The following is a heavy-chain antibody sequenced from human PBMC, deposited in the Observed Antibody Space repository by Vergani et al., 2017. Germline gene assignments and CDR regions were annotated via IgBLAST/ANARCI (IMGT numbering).Heavy chain of an antibody. D-gene: IGHD2-15*01. Sequence: QVQLVQSGAEVKKPGSSVKVSCKASGGTFSSYALNWVRQAPGQGLEWMGSIIPSLATTIYAQKFQGRVTITADESTSTAYMERSSLKSEDTAVFYCARATCSGGSCYRGIEYWVQGCLITVSS. V-gene: IGHV1-69*11. CDR3: ARATCSGGSCYRGIEY. CDR1: GGTFSSYA. CDR2: IIPSLATT. J-gene: IGHJ4*02.